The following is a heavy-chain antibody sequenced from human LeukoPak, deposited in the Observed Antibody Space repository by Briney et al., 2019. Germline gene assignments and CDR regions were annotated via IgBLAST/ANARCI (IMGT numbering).Heavy chain of an antibody. CDR2: IKSKTDGGTT. Sequence: GGSLRLSCAASGFTFSNAWMSWVRQAPGKGLEWVGRIKSKTDGGTTDYAAPVKGRFTISRDDSKNTLYLQMNSLKTEDTAVYYCTTDQSSSPYYFDYWGQGTLVTVSS. J-gene: IGHJ4*02. CDR3: TTDQSSSPYYFDY. V-gene: IGHV3-15*01. D-gene: IGHD6-13*01. CDR1: GFTFSNAW.